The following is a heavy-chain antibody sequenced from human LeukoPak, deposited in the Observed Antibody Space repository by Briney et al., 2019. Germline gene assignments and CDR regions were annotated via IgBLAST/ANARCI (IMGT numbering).Heavy chain of an antibody. Sequence: SQTLSLTCTVSGGSISSGGYYWSWIRQHPGKGLEWIGYIYYSGSTYYNPSLKSRVTISVDTSKNQFSLKLSSVTAADTAVYYCARGAYYYDSSGYYFDYWGQGTLVTVSS. V-gene: IGHV4-31*03. J-gene: IGHJ4*02. CDR3: ARGAYYYDSSGYYFDY. D-gene: IGHD3-22*01. CDR1: GGSISSGGYY. CDR2: IYYSGST.